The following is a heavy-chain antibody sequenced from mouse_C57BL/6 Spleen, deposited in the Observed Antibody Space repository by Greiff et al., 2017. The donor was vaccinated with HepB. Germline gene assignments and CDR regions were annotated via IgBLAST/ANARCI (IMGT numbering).Heavy chain of an antibody. Sequence: DVMLVESGGGLVKPGGSLKLSCAASGFTFSDYGMHWVRQAPEKGLEWVAYISSGSSTIYYADTVKGRFTISRDNAKNTLFLQMTSLRSEDTAMYYCARRDGSSYKAMDYWGQGTSVTVSS. V-gene: IGHV5-17*01. CDR1: GFTFSDYG. J-gene: IGHJ4*01. CDR3: ARRDGSSYKAMDY. CDR2: ISSGSSTI. D-gene: IGHD1-1*01.